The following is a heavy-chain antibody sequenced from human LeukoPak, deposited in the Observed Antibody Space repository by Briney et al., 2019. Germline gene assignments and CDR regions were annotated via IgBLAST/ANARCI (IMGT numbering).Heavy chain of an antibody. V-gene: IGHV3-53*01. CDR3: AKVNWCLATCADG. CDR2: IYSGDKT. CDR1: GFTVSSSY. D-gene: IGHD2-8*01. J-gene: IGHJ4*02. Sequence: GGSLRLSCAASGFTVSSSYMNWVRQAPGRGLEWVSVIYSGDKTYYADSVKGRFTIARDNSKNTLYLQMNSLRVEDTGVYYCAKVNWCLATCADGWGQGTLVTVSS.